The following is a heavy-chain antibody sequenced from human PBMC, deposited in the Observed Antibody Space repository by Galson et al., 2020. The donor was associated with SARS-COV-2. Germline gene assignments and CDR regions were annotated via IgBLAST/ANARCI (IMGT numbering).Heavy chain of an antibody. V-gene: IGHV3-30-3*01. CDR2: ISYDGSNK. CDR3: ARARGSYRADFDY. J-gene: IGHJ4*02. Sequence: GESLKISFAASGFTFSSYAMHWVRQAPGKGLEWVAVISYDGSNKYYADSVKGRFTISRDNSKNTLYLQMNSLRAEDTAVYYCARARGSYRADFDYWGQGTLVTVSS. D-gene: IGHD1-26*01. CDR1: GFTFSSYA.